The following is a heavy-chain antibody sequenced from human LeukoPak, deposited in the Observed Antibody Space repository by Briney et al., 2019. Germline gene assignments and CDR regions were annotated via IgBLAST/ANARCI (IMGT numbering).Heavy chain of an antibody. CDR2: ISSSSSTI. V-gene: IGHV3-48*01. D-gene: IGHD6-19*01. CDR1: GFTFSSYA. CDR3: AKEGSGWYGDS. Sequence: GGSLRLSCAASGFTFSSYAMSWVRQAPGKGLEWVSYISSSSSTIYYADSVKGRFTISRDNSKNTLYLQMTSLRTEDTAVYYCAKEGSGWYGDSWGQGTLVTVSS. J-gene: IGHJ4*02.